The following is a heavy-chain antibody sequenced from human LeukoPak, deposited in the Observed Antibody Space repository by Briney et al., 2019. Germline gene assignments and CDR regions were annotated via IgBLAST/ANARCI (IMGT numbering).Heavy chain of an antibody. CDR3: ARYSGYQNFDY. CDR1: GGSFSGYY. V-gene: IGHV4-34*01. Sequence: PSETLSLTCAVYGGSFSGYYWSWIRQPPGKGLEWIGEINHSGSTNYNPSLKSRVTISVDTSKNQFSLKLSSVTAADTAVYYCARYSGYQNFDYWGQGTLVTVSS. J-gene: IGHJ4*02. D-gene: IGHD5-12*01. CDR2: INHSGST.